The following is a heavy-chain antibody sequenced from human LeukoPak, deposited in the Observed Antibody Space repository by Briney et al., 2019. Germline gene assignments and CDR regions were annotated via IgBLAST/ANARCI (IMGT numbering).Heavy chain of an antibody. CDR2: ISAYNGNT. CDR1: GYTFTSYG. Sequence: EASVKVSCKASGYTFTSYGIIWVRQAPGQGLEWMGWISAYNGNTNYAQKLQGRVTMTTDTSTSTAYMELRSLRSDDTAVYYCARTFTDYYFDYWGQGTLVTVSS. J-gene: IGHJ4*02. CDR3: ARTFTDYYFDY. V-gene: IGHV1-18*01.